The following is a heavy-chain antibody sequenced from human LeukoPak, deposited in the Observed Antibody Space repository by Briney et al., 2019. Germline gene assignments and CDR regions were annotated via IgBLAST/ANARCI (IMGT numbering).Heavy chain of an antibody. CDR2: INHSGST. CDR1: GGSFSGYY. D-gene: IGHD1-20*01. CDR3: ARGWYNWSY. J-gene: IGHJ4*02. Sequence: SETLSLTCAVYGGSFSGYYWSWIRQPPGEGLEWIGEINHSGSTNYNPSLKSRVTISVDTSKNQFSLKLSSVTAADTAVYYCARGWYNWSYWGQGTLVTVSS. V-gene: IGHV4-34*01.